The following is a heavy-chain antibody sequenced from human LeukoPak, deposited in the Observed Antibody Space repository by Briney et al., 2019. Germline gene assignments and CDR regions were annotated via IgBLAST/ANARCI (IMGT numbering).Heavy chain of an antibody. CDR2: IYYNGNT. V-gene: IGHV4-31*03. D-gene: IGHD2-21*01. J-gene: IGHJ5*02. Sequence: SETLSLTCTVSGGPITSDGHYSSWIRQHPGKGLECIGYIYYNGNTYYNPSLKSRVTISVDTSKNQFSLNLSSVAAADTAVYYCARGGLWWFDPWGQGTLVTVSS. CDR3: ARGGLWWFDP. CDR1: GGPITSDGHY.